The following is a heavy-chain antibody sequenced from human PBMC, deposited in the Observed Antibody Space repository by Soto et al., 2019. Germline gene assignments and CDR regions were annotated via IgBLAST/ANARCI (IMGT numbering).Heavy chain of an antibody. D-gene: IGHD6-6*01. CDR2: ISYDGSNK. V-gene: IGHV3-30-3*01. Sequence: GGSLRLSCAASGFTFSSYAMHWVRQAPGKGLEWVAVISYDGSNKYYADSVKGRFTISRDNSKNTLYLQMNSLRAEDTAVYYCARTHLSWVSSGYNWFDPWGQGTLVTVSS. J-gene: IGHJ5*02. CDR3: ARTHLSWVSSGYNWFDP. CDR1: GFTFSSYA.